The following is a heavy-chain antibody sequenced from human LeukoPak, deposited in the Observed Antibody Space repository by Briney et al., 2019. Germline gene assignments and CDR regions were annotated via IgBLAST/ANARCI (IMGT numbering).Heavy chain of an antibody. J-gene: IGHJ4*02. V-gene: IGHV1-18*01. CDR1: GYTFTSYG. Sequence: ASVKVSCKASGYTFTSYGISWVRQAPGQGLEWMGWISAYNGNTNYAQKLQGRVTMTTDTSTSTAYMELGSLRSDDTAVYYCARGENFCSGGSCYPEYFDYWGQGTLVTVSS. CDR3: ARGENFCSGGSCYPEYFDY. CDR2: ISAYNGNT. D-gene: IGHD2-15*01.